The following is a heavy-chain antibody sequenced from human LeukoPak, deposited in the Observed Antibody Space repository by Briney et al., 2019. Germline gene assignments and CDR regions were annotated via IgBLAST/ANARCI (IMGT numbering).Heavy chain of an antibody. CDR1: GFTFSTYD. D-gene: IGHD2-15*01. J-gene: IGHJ4*02. Sequence: GGSLRLSCAASGFTFSTYDMHWVRQAPGKGLEWVAVISYDGSNKYYADSVKGRFTISRDNSKNTLYLQLNSLRAEDTAVYYCAKSPGRYCSGSSCYSYWGQGTLVTVSS. CDR3: AKSPGRYCSGSSCYSY. CDR2: ISYDGSNK. V-gene: IGHV3-30*18.